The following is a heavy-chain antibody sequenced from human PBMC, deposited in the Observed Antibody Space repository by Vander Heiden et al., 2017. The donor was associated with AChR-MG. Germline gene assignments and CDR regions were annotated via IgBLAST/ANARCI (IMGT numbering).Heavy chain of an antibody. D-gene: IGHD3-10*01. Sequence: QVQLQQWGAGLLKPSETMSLTCAVYAGSFSGYYWSWIRQPPGKGLEWIGEINHSGSTNYNPSLKRRVTISVDTSKNQFSLKLSSVTAADTAVYYCARGPRLRWCREADPADYWGQGTLVTVSS. J-gene: IGHJ4*02. CDR3: ARGPRLRWCREADPADY. CDR1: AGSFSGYY. CDR2: INHSGST. V-gene: IGHV4-34*01.